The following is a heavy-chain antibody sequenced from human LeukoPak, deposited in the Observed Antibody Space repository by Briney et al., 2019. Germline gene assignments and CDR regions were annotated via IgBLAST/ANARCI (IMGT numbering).Heavy chain of an antibody. D-gene: IGHD3-3*01. Sequence: SETLSLTCAVYGGSFSGYYWSWIRQPPGKGLEWIGEINHSGSTNYNPSLKSRVTISVDTSKNQFSLKLSSVTAADTAVYYCARADPTYYDFWSGYFGGAFDIWGQETMVTVSS. V-gene: IGHV4-34*01. CDR1: GGSFSGYY. J-gene: IGHJ3*02. CDR3: ARADPTYYDFWSGYFGGAFDI. CDR2: INHSGST.